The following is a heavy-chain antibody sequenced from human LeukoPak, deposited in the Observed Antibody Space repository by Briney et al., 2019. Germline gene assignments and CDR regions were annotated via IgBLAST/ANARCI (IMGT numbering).Heavy chain of an antibody. Sequence: GGSLRLSCAASGFTISTYGMSWVRQAPGKGLEWVSSISGGTTYYADSVKGRFTISGDNSRNTVSLQMNSLRAEDTAVYYCAKSVYHSGNYWGQGTLVTVSS. CDR3: AKSVYHSGNY. V-gene: IGHV3-23*01. CDR2: ISGGTT. D-gene: IGHD3-10*01. CDR1: GFTISTYG. J-gene: IGHJ4*02.